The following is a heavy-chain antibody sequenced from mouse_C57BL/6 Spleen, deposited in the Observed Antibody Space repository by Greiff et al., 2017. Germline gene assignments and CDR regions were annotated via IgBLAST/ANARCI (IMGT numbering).Heavy chain of an antibody. D-gene: IGHD2-4*01. J-gene: IGHJ4*01. Sequence: VQLQQSGAELAKPGASVKLSCKASGYTFTSYWMHWVKQRPGQGLEWIGDINPSSGYTKYNQKFKDKAKLTADKSTSTAYMQLSSLTYEDAAVYYCARSRLYDYDDYAMDYWGQGTSVTVSS. V-gene: IGHV1-7*01. CDR3: ARSRLYDYDDYAMDY. CDR2: INPSSGYT. CDR1: GYTFTSYW.